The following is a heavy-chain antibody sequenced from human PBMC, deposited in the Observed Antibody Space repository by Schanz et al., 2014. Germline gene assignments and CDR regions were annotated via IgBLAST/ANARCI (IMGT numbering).Heavy chain of an antibody. CDR1: GYTFTSHG. Sequence: QVQLVQSGAEVKKPGASVKVSCKASGYTFTSHGISWVRQAPGQGLEWMGWITAYNGDTNYALKLQGCVTMTTDTSTGTAYIELRSLRSDDTALYYCTRGGYSYALSAFDLWGPGTMVTVSS. CDR2: ITAYNGDT. V-gene: IGHV1-18*01. CDR3: TRGGYSYALSAFDL. D-gene: IGHD5-18*01. J-gene: IGHJ3*01.